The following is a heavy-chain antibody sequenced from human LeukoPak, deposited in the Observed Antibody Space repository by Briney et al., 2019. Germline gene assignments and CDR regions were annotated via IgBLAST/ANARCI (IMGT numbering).Heavy chain of an antibody. CDR1: GFSFSDYA. J-gene: IGHJ4*02. V-gene: IGHV3-7*01. CDR2: IHQHGNEK. Sequence: GGSLRLSCAASGFSFSDYAMTWVRQAPGKGLEWVASIHQHGNEKYFVDSVRGRFTISRDNAKNSLYLQMSSLRAEDTAVYYCATLNGPLFEYWGQGTLVTVSS. D-gene: IGHD2-8*01. CDR3: ATLNGPLFEY.